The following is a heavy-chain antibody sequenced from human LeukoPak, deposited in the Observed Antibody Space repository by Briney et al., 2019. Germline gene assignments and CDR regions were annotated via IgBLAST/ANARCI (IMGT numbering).Heavy chain of an antibody. D-gene: IGHD3-16*02. CDR1: GYSFTSYW. V-gene: IGHV5-10-1*01. CDR3: ARSTYDYVWGSYRYPFYFDY. J-gene: IGHJ4*02. CDR2: IDPSDSYT. Sequence: GESLRISCKGSGYSFTSYWISWVRQMPGKGLEWMGRIDPSDSYTNYSPSFQGHVTISADKSISTAYLQWSSLKASDTAMYFCARSTYDYVWGSYRYPFYFDYWGQGSLVTVSS.